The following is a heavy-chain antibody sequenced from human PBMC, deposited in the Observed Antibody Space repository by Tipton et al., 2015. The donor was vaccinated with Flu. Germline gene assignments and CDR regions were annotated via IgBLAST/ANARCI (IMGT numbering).Heavy chain of an antibody. CDR2: IYYSGST. D-gene: IGHD5-18*01. CDR1: GGSISSYY. J-gene: IGHJ4*02. CDR3: ARRGNTANDY. V-gene: IGHV4-59*08. Sequence: TLSLTCTVSGGSISSYYWSWIRQPPGKGLEWIGYIYYSGSTNHNPSLKSRVTVSVDTSKNQFSLKLSSVTAADTAVYYCARRGNTANDYWGQGTLVTVSS.